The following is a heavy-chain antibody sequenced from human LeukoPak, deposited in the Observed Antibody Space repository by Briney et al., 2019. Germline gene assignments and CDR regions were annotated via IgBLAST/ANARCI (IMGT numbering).Heavy chain of an antibody. J-gene: IGHJ4*02. D-gene: IGHD2-2*01. Sequence: GGSLRLSCAASGFTFSSYAMSWVRQAPGKGLEWVSAISGSGGSTYYADSVKGRFTISRDNSKNTLYLQMNSLRAEDTAVYYCAKSTLIVVVPAATPFDYWGQGTLVTVSS. CDR2: ISGSGGST. CDR1: GFTFSSYA. V-gene: IGHV3-23*01. CDR3: AKSTLIVVVPAATPFDY.